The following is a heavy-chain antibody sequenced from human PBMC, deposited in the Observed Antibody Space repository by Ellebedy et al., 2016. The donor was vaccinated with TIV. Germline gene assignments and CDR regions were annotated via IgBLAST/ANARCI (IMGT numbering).Heavy chain of an antibody. J-gene: IGHJ4*02. Sequence: MPSETLSLTCSVSGYSISDGNYWGWIRQPPGKGLEWIGSTHHSGGTYYSMSLKSRVTISVDTSKNQFSLNLTSVTAADTAVYYCVSDRRVTWFYYWGQGTLVTVSS. CDR1: GYSISDGNY. D-gene: IGHD3-10*01. V-gene: IGHV4-38-2*02. CDR2: THHSGGT. CDR3: VSDRRVTWFYY.